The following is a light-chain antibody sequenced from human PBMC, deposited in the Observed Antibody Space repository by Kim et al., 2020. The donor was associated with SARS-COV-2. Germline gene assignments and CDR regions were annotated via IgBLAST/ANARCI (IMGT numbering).Light chain of an antibody. Sequence: SVGDRVTITGRASQGIRSYLAWCQQKLGKGPKLLIYSASTLQSGVPLRFSGSGSGTEFTLTISSLQPEHFATYYCQQLNSSPPITFGQGTRLEIK. CDR1: QGIRSY. V-gene: IGKV1-9*01. J-gene: IGKJ5*01. CDR3: QQLNSSPPIT. CDR2: SAS.